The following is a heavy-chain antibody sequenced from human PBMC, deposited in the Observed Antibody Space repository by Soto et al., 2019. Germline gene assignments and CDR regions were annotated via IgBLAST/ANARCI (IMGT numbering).Heavy chain of an antibody. V-gene: IGHV3-30*18. J-gene: IGHJ3*02. D-gene: IGHD4-4*01. Sequence: GGSLRLSCAASGFTFSSYGLHWVRQAPGKGLEWVAVISNDGRNKYYTDSVKGRFTISRDNSKNTLYLQMNSLRAEDTAVYYCAKAEMATVNGAFDIWGQGTMVTVSS. CDR2: ISNDGRNK. CDR3: AKAEMATVNGAFDI. CDR1: GFTFSSYG.